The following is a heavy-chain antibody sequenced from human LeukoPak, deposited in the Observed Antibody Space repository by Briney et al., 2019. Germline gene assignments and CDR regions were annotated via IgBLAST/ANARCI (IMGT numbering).Heavy chain of an antibody. CDR1: GFTFSNYA. Sequence: GGSLRLSCAASGFTFSNYAISWDRQAPGKGLEWVSAISGSASSTYYADSVKGRFTISRDNSKNTLYLQMNSLRAEDTAVYYCVKEAVAGGQPWGQGTLVTVSS. J-gene: IGHJ5*02. V-gene: IGHV3-23*01. CDR2: ISGSASST. D-gene: IGHD6-19*01. CDR3: VKEAVAGGQP.